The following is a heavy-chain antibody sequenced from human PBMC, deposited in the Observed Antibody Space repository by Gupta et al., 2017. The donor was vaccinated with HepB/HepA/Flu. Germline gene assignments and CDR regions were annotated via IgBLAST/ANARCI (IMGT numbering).Heavy chain of an antibody. Sequence: EVQLVESGGGLVKPGGSLRLSCAASGFTFSDHNLTWVRPAPGKGLEWVSYISSSSTYKSHADSVKGRFTISRDNAKSSLYLQMNSLRPEDTAVYYCARTYSTSPNKYYYYYMDVWGKGTTVSVSS. CDR1: GFTFSDHN. V-gene: IGHV3-21*01. J-gene: IGHJ6*03. D-gene: IGHD6-6*01. CDR3: ARTYSTSPNKYYYYYMDV. CDR2: ISSSSTYK.